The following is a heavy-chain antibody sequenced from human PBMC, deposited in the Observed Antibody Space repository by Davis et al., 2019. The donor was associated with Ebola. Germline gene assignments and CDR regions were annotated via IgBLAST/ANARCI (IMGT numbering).Heavy chain of an antibody. D-gene: IGHD2-15*01. CDR3: ARDRPTYCSGGSCYFLAFDI. V-gene: IGHV1-18*01. Sequence: ASVKVSCKASGYTFTSYDINWVRQATGQGLEWMGWMNPNSGNTNYAQKLQGRVTMTTDTSTSTAFMELRSLRSDDTAVYYCARDRPTYCSGGSCYFLAFDIWGQGTMVTVSS. CDR2: MNPNSGNT. CDR1: GYTFTSYD. J-gene: IGHJ3*02.